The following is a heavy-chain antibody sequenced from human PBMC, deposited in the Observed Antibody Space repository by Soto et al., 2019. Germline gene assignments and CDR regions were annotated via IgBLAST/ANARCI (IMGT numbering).Heavy chain of an antibody. V-gene: IGHV3-23*01. CDR1: GLTFSSYS. D-gene: IGHD2-2*01. CDR2: ISGSGGTT. J-gene: IGHJ6*02. Sequence: PCGSPSLSCPASGLTFSSYSMSWFRQAPGKGLEWVSLISGSGGTTYYADSVKGRFTISRDNSKNTLYLQLNSLRAEDTAVYYCATPPPGDYCISTSCSYYYYYGMDVWGQGTTVTVSS. CDR3: ATPPPGDYCISTSCSYYYYYGMDV.